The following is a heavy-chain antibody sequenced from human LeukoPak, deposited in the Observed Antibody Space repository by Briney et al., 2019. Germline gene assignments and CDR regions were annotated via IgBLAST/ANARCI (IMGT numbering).Heavy chain of an antibody. CDR3: AKAGTTVIRGYFDY. J-gene: IGHJ4*02. CDR1: GFTFSSYG. Sequence: GGSLRLSCAASGFTFSSYGMHWVRQAPGKGLEWVAVIWYDGSNKYYADSVKGRFTISRDNSKNTLYLQMNSLRAEGTAVYYCAKAGTTVIRGYFDYWGQGTLVTVSS. V-gene: IGHV3-33*06. CDR2: IWYDGSNK. D-gene: IGHD4-17*01.